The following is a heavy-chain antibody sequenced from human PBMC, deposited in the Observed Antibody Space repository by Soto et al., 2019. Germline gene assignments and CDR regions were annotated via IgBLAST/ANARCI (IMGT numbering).Heavy chain of an antibody. CDR1: GGTFSSYA. D-gene: IGHD3-22*01. V-gene: IGHV1-69*13. CDR2: IIPIFGTA. Sequence: SVKVSCKASGGTFSSYAISWVRQAPGQGLEWMGGIIPIFGTANYAQKFQGRVTITADESTSTAYMELSSLRSEDTAVYYCATRSGYYDSSGYYYLDYWGQGTLVTVSS. J-gene: IGHJ4*02. CDR3: ATRSGYYDSSGYYYLDY.